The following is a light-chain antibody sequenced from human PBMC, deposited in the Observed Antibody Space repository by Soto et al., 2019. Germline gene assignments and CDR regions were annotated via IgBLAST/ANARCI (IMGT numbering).Light chain of an antibody. Sequence: EIVLTQSPGTLSFSPGERATLSCRASQSVSSSYLAWYQQKPGQAPRLLIYGASSRATGIPDRFSGSGSVTDFTRTISRLEPDDFAVYYCQQYGSSPMYTFGQGTKLEIK. CDR3: QQYGSSPMYT. V-gene: IGKV3-20*01. CDR2: GAS. J-gene: IGKJ2*01. CDR1: QSVSSSY.